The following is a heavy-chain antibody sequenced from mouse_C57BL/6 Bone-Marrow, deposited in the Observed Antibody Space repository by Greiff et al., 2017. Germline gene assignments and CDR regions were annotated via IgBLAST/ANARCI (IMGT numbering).Heavy chain of an antibody. V-gene: IGHV4-1*01. Sequence: AASGIDFSRYWMSWVRRAPGKGLEWIGEINPDSSTINYAPSLKDKFIISRDNAKNTLYLQMSKVRSEDTALYYCARIYDGYYGGYFDVWGTGTTVTVSS. CDR3: ARIYDGYYGGYFDV. J-gene: IGHJ1*03. CDR2: INPDSSTI. CDR1: GIDFSRYW. D-gene: IGHD2-3*01.